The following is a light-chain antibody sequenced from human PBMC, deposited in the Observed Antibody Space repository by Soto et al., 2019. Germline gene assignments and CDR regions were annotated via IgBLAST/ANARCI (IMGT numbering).Light chain of an antibody. CDR1: IHDIGGYNF. CDR2: DVS. V-gene: IGLV2-11*01. CDR3: CSYADSNTLV. J-gene: IGLJ2*01. Sequence: QSVLTQPRSVSGSPGQSITISCSGTIHDIGGYNFISWYQQHPGTAPKIIIYDVSKRPSGVPDRFSGSTSGNTASLTISGLQTEDDAFYYCCSYADSNTLVFGGGTKVTVL.